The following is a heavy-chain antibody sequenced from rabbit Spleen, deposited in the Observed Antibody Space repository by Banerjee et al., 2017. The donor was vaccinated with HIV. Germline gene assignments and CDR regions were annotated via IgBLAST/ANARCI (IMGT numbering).Heavy chain of an antibody. D-gene: IGHD8-1*01. V-gene: IGHV1S45*01. CDR3: ARDSGTSFSSYGMDL. J-gene: IGHJ6*01. Sequence: QEQLEESGGGLVKPEGSLILTCKASGFSFSDSDVMCWVRQAPGKGLEWIACINTATGKAVYASWAKGRFTISKTSSTTVTLQMTSLTAADTATYFCARDSGTSFSSYGMDLWGPGTLVTVS. CDR2: INTATGKA. CDR1: GFSFSDSDV.